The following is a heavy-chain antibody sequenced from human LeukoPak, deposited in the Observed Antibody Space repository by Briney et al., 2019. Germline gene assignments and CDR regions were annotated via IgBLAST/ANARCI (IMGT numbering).Heavy chain of an antibody. CDR2: ISSNGGST. J-gene: IGHJ4*02. Sequence: GGSLRLSCAASGFTFSSYAMHWVRQAPGKGLEYVSAISSNGGSTYYANSVKGRFTISRDNSKNTLYLQMGSLRAEDTAVYYCARDGRRYCSGGSCYPDYWGQGTLVTVSS. V-gene: IGHV3-64*01. CDR3: ARDGRRYCSGGSCYPDY. D-gene: IGHD2-15*01. CDR1: GFTFSSYA.